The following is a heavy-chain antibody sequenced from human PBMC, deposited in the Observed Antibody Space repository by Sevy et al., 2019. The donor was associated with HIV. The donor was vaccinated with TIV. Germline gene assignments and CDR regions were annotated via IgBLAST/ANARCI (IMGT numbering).Heavy chain of an antibody. Sequence: ATVKVSCKASGGTFSSYAISWVRQAPGQGLEWMGGIIPIFGTANYAQKFQGRVTITADESTSTAYMELSSLRSEDTAVYDCARVGVPTTATGYYYYGMDVWGQGTPVTVSS. V-gene: IGHV1-69*13. D-gene: IGHD4-17*01. CDR3: ARVGVPTTATGYYYYGMDV. CDR2: IIPIFGTA. J-gene: IGHJ6*02. CDR1: GGTFSSYA.